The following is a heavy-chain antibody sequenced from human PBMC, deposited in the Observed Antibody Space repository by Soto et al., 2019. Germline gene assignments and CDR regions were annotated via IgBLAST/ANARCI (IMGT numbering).Heavy chain of an antibody. V-gene: IGHV1-18*04. CDR3: ARHRFNYYDNTVYYYFDY. J-gene: IGHJ4*02. CDR1: GYTFTSYG. Sequence: ASVKVSCKASGYTFTSYGISWVRQAPGQGPEWMGWISGHNGNTNHPQSLQGRATMTTDTSRNTAYMELRSLRSDDTAVYYCARHRFNYYDNTVYYYFDYWGQGTLVTVSS. D-gene: IGHD3-22*01. CDR2: ISGHNGNT.